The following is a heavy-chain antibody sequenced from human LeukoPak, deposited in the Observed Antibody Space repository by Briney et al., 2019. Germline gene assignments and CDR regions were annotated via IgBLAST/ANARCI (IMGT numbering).Heavy chain of an antibody. J-gene: IGHJ4*02. CDR2: VSSSSSYI. Sequence: PGGSLRLSCAASGFIFSTYNMNWVRQSPGKGLEWISSVSSSSSYIYYIDSVKGRFTISRDNAKNSLYLQMNSLRAEDTAVYYCARDKSSGALGYWGQGTLVTVSS. CDR3: ARDKSSGALGY. D-gene: IGHD3-22*01. CDR1: GFIFSTYN. V-gene: IGHV3-21*01.